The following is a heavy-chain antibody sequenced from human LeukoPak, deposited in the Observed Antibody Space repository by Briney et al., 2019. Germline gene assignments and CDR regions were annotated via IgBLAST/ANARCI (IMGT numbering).Heavy chain of an antibody. V-gene: IGHV3-7*01. J-gene: IGHJ4*02. CDR2: IKQDGSEK. Sequence: GGSLRLSCAASGFTFSSFWMRWVRQAPGKGLELVANIKQDGSEKYYVDSVQGRFTFSRDNAKNSLYLQMNSLRVEDTAVYYCARRIVGPSSGGDYWGQGTPVTVSS. CDR3: ARRIVGPSSGGDY. CDR1: GFTFSSFW. D-gene: IGHD1-26*01.